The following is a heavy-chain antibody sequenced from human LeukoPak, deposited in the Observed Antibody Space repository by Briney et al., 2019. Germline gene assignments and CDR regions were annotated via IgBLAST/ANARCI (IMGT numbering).Heavy chain of an antibody. CDR2: IYSSSDYI. D-gene: IGHD1-1*01. Sequence: PGGSLRLSCAGSGFIFSDFYMSWIRQAPGKGLEWVSLIYSSSDYIYYADPVKGRFTISRDNAKNSLYLQMNSLRAEDTAVYYCARSQWNPGKTTQTTWGQGTLVTVSS. CDR3: ARSQWNPGKTTQTT. V-gene: IGHV3-11*01. J-gene: IGHJ5*02. CDR1: GFIFSDFY.